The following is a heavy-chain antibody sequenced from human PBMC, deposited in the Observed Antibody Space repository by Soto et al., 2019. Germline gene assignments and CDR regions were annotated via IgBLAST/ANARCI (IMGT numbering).Heavy chain of an antibody. CDR3: AKGIRPGIAADDTNY. V-gene: IGHV3-9*01. CDR2: ISWNSGSI. CDR1: VFTFDDYA. Sequence: EVQLVESGGGLVQPGRSLRLSCAASVFTFDDYAMHWVRPSQGKGLEWVSGISWNSGSICYADSAKGRFTISRDNAKNSLNLQMNRLRAEDTALYSCAKGIRPGIAADDTNYWGQGTLVTVSS. D-gene: IGHD6-13*01. J-gene: IGHJ4*02.